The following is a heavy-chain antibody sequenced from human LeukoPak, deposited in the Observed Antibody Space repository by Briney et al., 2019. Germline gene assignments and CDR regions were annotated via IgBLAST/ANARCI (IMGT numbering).Heavy chain of an antibody. CDR3: ARKGGY. J-gene: IGHJ4*02. D-gene: IGHD3-16*01. Sequence: SETLSLTCIVSGGSLSSYYWSWIRQSPGKGLEWIGYIYNSVSTNYNPSLKSRVTISVDTSKNQFSLKLSSVTAADTAVYYCARKGGYWGQGTLVTVSS. CDR2: IYNSVST. CDR1: GGSLSSYY. V-gene: IGHV4-59*01.